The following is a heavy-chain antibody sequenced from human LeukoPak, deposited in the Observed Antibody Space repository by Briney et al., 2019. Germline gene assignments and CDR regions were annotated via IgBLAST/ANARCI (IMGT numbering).Heavy chain of an antibody. Sequence: GGSLRLLCGACVFRHNQHAALGPRQAPGKGLEWVSSISGGSVSTYYAESVQGRFTISRANSKNTLYLQMQGLRSNDAAVYYCAKGVNTSGWLTLDYWGQGTLVTVSS. V-gene: IGHV3-23*01. J-gene: IGHJ4*02. CDR2: ISGGSVST. CDR1: VFRHNQHA. D-gene: IGHD6-19*01. CDR3: AKGVNTSGWLTLDY.